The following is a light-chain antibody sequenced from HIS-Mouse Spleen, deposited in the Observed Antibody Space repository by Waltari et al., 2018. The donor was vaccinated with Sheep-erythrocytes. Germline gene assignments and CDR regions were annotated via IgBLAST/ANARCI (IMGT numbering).Light chain of an antibody. V-gene: IGKV1-6*01. Sequence: AIQMTQSPSSLSASVGERVTITCRASQGIRNDLGWYQRKPGKAPKLLIYAASSLPSGVPSRFSGSGSGTDFTLTISSLQPEDFATYYCLQDYNYPYTFGQGTKLEIK. CDR1: QGIRND. CDR2: AAS. CDR3: LQDYNYPYT. J-gene: IGKJ2*01.